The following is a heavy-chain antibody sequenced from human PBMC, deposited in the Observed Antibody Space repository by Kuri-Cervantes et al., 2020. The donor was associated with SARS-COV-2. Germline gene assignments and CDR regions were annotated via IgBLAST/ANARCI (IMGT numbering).Heavy chain of an antibody. J-gene: IGHJ5*02. D-gene: IGHD3-3*01. Sequence: SETLSLTCTVSGASISSSTYYWSWIRQPPGKGLEWIGYIYYSGSTNYNPSLKSRVTISVDTSKNQFSLKLSSVTAADTAVYYCARQMMSSITIFGVVITRNWFDPWGQGTLVTVSS. CDR1: GASISSSTYY. CDR3: ARQMMSSITIFGVVITRNWFDP. CDR2: IYYSGST. V-gene: IGHV4-59*08.